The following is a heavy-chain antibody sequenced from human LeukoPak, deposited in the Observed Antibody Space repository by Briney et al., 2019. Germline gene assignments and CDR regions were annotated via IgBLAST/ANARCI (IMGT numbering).Heavy chain of an antibody. Sequence: SETLSLTCTVSGGSISSGDYYWSWIRQPPGKGLEWIGYIYYSGSTNYNPSLKSRVTISVDTSKNQFSLKVRSVTAADTAVYYCARGRSESYSDDYWGQGTLVTVSS. CDR2: IYYSGST. J-gene: IGHJ4*02. D-gene: IGHD1-26*01. CDR1: GGSISSGDYY. V-gene: IGHV4-61*08. CDR3: ARGRSESYSDDY.